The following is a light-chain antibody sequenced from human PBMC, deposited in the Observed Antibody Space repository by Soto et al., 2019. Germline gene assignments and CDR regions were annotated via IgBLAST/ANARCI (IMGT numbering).Light chain of an antibody. V-gene: IGLV2-8*01. CDR3: TSYAGSNIWV. Sequence: QSALTQPPSASGSPGQSVTISCTGTSSDVGGYNYVSWFQQHPGKAPKLMIDEVSKRPSRVPDRFSGSKSGNTASLTVSGLQAEDEADYYCTSYAGSNIWVFGGGTKLTVL. CDR2: EVS. J-gene: IGLJ2*01. CDR1: SSDVGGYNY.